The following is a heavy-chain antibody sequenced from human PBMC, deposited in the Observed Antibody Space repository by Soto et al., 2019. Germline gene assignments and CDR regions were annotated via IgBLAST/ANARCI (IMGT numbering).Heavy chain of an antibody. CDR2: ISWNSGSI. CDR3: AKDIAAAGTSPFDY. V-gene: IGHV3-9*01. Sequence: EVQLVESGGGLVQPGRSLRLSCAASGFTFDDYAMHWVRQAPGKGLEWVSGISWNSGSIGYADSVKGRFTISRDNAKNSLYLQMNSLRAEDTALYYCAKDIAAAGTSPFDYWGQGTLVTVSS. J-gene: IGHJ4*02. CDR1: GFTFDDYA. D-gene: IGHD6-13*01.